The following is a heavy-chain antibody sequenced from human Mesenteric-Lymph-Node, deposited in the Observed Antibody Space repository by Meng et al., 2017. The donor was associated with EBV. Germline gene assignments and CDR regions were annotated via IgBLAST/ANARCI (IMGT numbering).Heavy chain of an antibody. CDR2: ISPNSGGT. V-gene: IGHV1-2*06. D-gene: IGHD6-19*01. CDR3: AREVGGQQWLVC. J-gene: IGHJ4*02. Sequence: QVQLVQPGSALKKPGALVKVSCKASGYTFTSYAMNWVRQAPGQGLEWMGRISPNSGGTDYAQKFQGRVTMTGDTSITTVYMELDRLKSDDTAVYYCAREVGGQQWLVCWGQGTLVTVST. CDR1: GYTFTSYA.